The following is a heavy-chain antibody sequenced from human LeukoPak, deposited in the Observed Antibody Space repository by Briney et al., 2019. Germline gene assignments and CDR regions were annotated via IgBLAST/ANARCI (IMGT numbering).Heavy chain of an antibody. Sequence: PSETPSLTCTVSGGSISSYYWSWIRQPPGKGLEWIGYIYYSGSTNYNPSLKSRVTISVDTSKNQFSLKLSSVTAADTAVYYCARGPPPPWDLLGGVGRVTFYFDYWGQGTLVAVSS. J-gene: IGHJ4*02. D-gene: IGHD1-26*01. CDR2: IYYSGST. CDR3: ARGPPPPWDLLGGVGRVTFYFDY. V-gene: IGHV4-59*01. CDR1: GGSISSYY.